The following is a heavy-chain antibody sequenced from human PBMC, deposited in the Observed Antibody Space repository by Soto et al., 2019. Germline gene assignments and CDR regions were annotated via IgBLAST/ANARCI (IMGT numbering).Heavy chain of an antibody. CDR3: VKDEWRN. V-gene: IGHV3-53*02. J-gene: IGHJ4*02. CDR2: IYSGGST. CDR1: GFTVSNSY. D-gene: IGHD2-8*01. Sequence: EVQLVETGGGLIQPGGSLRLSCAASGFTVSNSYMSWVRQAPGKGLEWVSVIYSGGSTYYADSVKGRFTVSRDNSKNTVYLEMNSLRAEDTAIYYCVKDEWRNWGQGTLVTVSS.